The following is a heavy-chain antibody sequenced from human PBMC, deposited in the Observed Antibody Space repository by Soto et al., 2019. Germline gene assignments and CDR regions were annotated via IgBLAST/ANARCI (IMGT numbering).Heavy chain of an antibody. CDR3: ARTDRGYSFAYRGFDY. J-gene: IGHJ4*02. CDR1: GGSVNSGSYY. D-gene: IGHD5-18*01. Sequence: SETLSLTCSVSGGSVNSGSYYWSWIRQPPGKGVEWIGSIFYSDSTKDNPSLKSRVSLSLDMSKNQFSLRLASVTAADTAVYYCARTDRGYSFAYRGFDYWGQGTLVTVSS. CDR2: IFYSDST. V-gene: IGHV4-61*01.